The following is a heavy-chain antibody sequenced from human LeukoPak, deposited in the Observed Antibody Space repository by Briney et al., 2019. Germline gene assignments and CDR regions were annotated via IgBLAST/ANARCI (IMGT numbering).Heavy chain of an antibody. CDR3: VGGIGWQPDY. CDR2: IRQDGRET. V-gene: IGHV3-7*03. J-gene: IGHJ4*02. D-gene: IGHD6-19*01. Sequence: GGSLRLSCAASPGITFSDYWMNWIRQAPGKGLEWVAIIRQDGRETLYLDSVRGRFTISRDNAKSSVYLEINSLRAEDTAVYYCVGGIGWQPDYWAQGTLVTVSS. CDR1: PGITFSDYW.